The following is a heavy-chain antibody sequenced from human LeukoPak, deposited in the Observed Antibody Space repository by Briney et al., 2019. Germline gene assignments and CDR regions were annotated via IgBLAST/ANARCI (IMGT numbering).Heavy chain of an antibody. J-gene: IGHJ6*03. CDR2: IRYDGSNK. CDR1: GFTFSSYG. D-gene: IGHD6-25*01. CDR3: AKAYSSGGGYYYYYYMDV. Sequence: GGSLRLSCAASGFTFSSYGMHWVRQAPGKGLEWVAFIRYDGSNKYYADSVKGRFTISRDNSKNTLYLQMNSLRAEDTAVYYCAKAYSSGGGYYYYYYMDVWGKGTTVTISS. V-gene: IGHV3-30*02.